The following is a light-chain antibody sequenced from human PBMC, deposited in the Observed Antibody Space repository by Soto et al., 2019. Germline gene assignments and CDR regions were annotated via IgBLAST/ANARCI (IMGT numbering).Light chain of an antibody. CDR3: CSYAGSNWGYV. CDR1: SSDIGSYLL. Sequence: QSALTQPASLSGSPGQSITISCTGTSSDIGSYLLVSWYQHQSGKAPKLIIYKVSQWPSGVSDRFSASKSGNTASLTISGLQAEDEADYYCCSYAGSNWGYVFGTGTKLTVL. V-gene: IGLV2-23*02. J-gene: IGLJ1*01. CDR2: KVS.